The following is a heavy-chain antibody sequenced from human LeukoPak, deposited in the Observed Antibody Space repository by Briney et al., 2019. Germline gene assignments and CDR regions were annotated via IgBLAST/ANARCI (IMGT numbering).Heavy chain of an antibody. J-gene: IGHJ4*02. CDR3: ASYCTGGSCYLDY. CDR2: IYHSGST. Sequence: SETLSLTCAVSGGSISSSNWWRWGRQPPGEGLEWIGGIYHSGSTNYNPYLKSRVTISVDKSKTQFSLKLSSVTAADTAVYYCASYCTGGSCYLDYWGQGTLVTVSS. CDR1: GGSISSSNW. D-gene: IGHD2-15*01. V-gene: IGHV4-4*02.